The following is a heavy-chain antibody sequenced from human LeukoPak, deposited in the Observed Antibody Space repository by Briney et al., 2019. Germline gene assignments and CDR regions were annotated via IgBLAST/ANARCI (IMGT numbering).Heavy chain of an antibody. J-gene: IGHJ6*02. CDR3: ARLGTYYDFWSGYFPGYGMDV. D-gene: IGHD3-3*01. CDR1: GGSISSSSYY. Sequence: SETLSPTCTVCGGSISSSSYYWGWIRQPPGKGLEWIGSIYYRGSTYYNPSLKSRVTISVDTSKNQFSLKLSSVTAADTAVYYCARLGTYYDFWSGYFPGYGMDVWGQGTTVTVSS. V-gene: IGHV4-39*01. CDR2: IYYRGST.